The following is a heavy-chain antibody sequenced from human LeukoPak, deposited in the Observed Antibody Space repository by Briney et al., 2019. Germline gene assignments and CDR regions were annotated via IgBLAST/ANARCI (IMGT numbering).Heavy chain of an antibody. CDR1: GFTVSSNY. Sequence: GGSLRLSCAASGFTVSSNYMSWVRQAPGKGLEWVSAISGSGGSTYYADSVKGRFTISRDNSKNTLYLQMNSLRAEDTAVYYCAKAYYYDSSGYYQHWGQGTLVTVSS. CDR2: ISGSGGST. D-gene: IGHD3-22*01. CDR3: AKAYYYDSSGYYQH. V-gene: IGHV3-23*01. J-gene: IGHJ1*01.